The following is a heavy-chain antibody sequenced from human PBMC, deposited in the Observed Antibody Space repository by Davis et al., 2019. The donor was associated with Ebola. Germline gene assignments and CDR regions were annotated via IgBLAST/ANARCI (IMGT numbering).Heavy chain of an antibody. CDR1: GYTFTSYD. Sequence: AASVKVSCKASGYTFTSYDINWVRQATGQGLEWMGWMNPNSGNTGYAQNFQGRVTMTRNTSISTADMELSSLRSEDTAIYYCARGLWVVDGNSYFDYWGRGTLVTVSS. CDR3: ARGLWVVDGNSYFDY. D-gene: IGHD4-23*01. J-gene: IGHJ4*02. V-gene: IGHV1-8*01. CDR2: MNPNSGNT.